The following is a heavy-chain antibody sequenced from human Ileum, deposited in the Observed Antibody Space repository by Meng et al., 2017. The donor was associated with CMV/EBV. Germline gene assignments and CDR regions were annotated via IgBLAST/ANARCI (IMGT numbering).Heavy chain of an antibody. V-gene: IGHV1-46*01. CDR1: GYTFINDY. J-gene: IGHJ5*02. D-gene: IGHD4-17*01. CDR3: AKASFVHGDYDDWFDP. CDR2: INPSGGST. Sequence: SGYTFINDYMHWVRQAPGQGLEWMGVINPSGGSTTYAQNFQGRVTMTRDTSTTTVYMELSSLTSEDTAVYYCAKASFVHGDYDDWFDPWGQGTLVTVSS.